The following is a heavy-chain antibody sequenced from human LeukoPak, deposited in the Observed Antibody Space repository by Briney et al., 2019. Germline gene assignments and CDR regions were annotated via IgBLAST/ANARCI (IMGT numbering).Heavy chain of an antibody. D-gene: IGHD3-3*01. CDR3: ARDWRNYIDF. CDR1: GFRFEDYD. CDR2: INRNGVAA. J-gene: IGHJ4*02. V-gene: IGHV3-20*04. Sequence: GGSLRLSCEASGFRFEDYDMSWGRQAPGQGLEWVSGINRNGVAATYADSVRGRFTISRDNAKNSMYLQMNNLRLEDTAMYFCARDWRNYIDFWGQGALVTVSS.